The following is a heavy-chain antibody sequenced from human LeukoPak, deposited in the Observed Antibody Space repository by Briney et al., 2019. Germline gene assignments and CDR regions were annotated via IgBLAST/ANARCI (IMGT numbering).Heavy chain of an antibody. Sequence: SETLSLTCTVSGGSISSYYWSWIRQPPGEGLEWIGYIYYSGSTYYNPSLKSRVTISVDTSKNQFSLKLSSVTAADTAVYYCARADSTKYGSGSYSPPDYWGQGTLVTVSS. J-gene: IGHJ4*02. D-gene: IGHD3-10*01. CDR3: ARADSTKYGSGSYSPPDY. V-gene: IGHV4-59*08. CDR1: GGSISSYY. CDR2: IYYSGST.